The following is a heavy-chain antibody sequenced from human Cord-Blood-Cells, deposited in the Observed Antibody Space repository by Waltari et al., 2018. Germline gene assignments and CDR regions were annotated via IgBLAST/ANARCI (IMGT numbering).Heavy chain of an antibody. CDR2: IYWNDDK. J-gene: IGHJ4*02. CDR3: AHRSIAAAGTGFDY. D-gene: IGHD6-13*01. CDR1: GFSLSTRGVG. Sequence: QITLKGSGPTLVNPTQTLTLTCPFSGFSLSTRGVGVGWIRQPPGKALEWLALIYWNDDKRYSPSLKSRLTITKDTSKNQVVLTMTNMDPVDTATYYCAHRSIAAAGTGFDYWGQGTLVTVSS. V-gene: IGHV2-5*01.